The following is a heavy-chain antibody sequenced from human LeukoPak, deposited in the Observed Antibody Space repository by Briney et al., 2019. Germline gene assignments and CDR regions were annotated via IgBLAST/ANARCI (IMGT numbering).Heavy chain of an antibody. CDR3: ARSGASSGFDY. CDR2: ISTTSNTI. CDR1: GSTFSTYT. Sequence: PGGSLRLSCAASGSTFSTYTMNWVRQAPEKGLEWVSSISTTSNTIYYADSLKGRFTISRDNAKNSLYLQMNSLRVEDTAVYYCARSGASSGFDYWGQGTLVTVSS. J-gene: IGHJ4*02. V-gene: IGHV3-21*01. D-gene: IGHD3-22*01.